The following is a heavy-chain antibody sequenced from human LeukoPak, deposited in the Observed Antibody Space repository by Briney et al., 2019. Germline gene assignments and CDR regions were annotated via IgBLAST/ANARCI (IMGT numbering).Heavy chain of an antibody. CDR3: ARPRARDLGLWTLDYFDL. CDR2: INSDGSST. V-gene: IGHV3-74*01. CDR1: GFTFSSYW. J-gene: IGHJ4*02. D-gene: IGHD4/OR15-4a*01. Sequence: GGSLRLSCAASGFTFSSYWMHWVRQAPGKGLVWVSRINSDGSSTSYADSVKGRFTISRDNAKNTLYLQMNSLRAEDTAVYYCARPRARDLGLWTLDYFDLWGQGTLVTVSS.